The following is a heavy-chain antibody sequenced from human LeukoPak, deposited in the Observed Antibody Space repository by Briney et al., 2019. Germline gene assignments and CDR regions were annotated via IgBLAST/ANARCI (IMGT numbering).Heavy chain of an antibody. Sequence: GGSLRLSCAVSGFTFSSSAMNWVRQAPGKGLEWVANMNHDGSEKYYIDSVKGRFTISRDNAKNSLYLQMNSLRAEDTAVYYCARDQLYCGGPTCYRTGDDSWGQGTLVTVSS. D-gene: IGHD2-2*02. J-gene: IGHJ4*02. CDR2: MNHDGSEK. V-gene: IGHV3-7*01. CDR1: GFTFSSSA. CDR3: ARDQLYCGGPTCYRTGDDS.